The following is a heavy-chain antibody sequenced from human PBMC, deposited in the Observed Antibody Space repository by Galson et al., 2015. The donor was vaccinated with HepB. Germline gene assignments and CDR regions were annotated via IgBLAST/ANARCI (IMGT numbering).Heavy chain of an antibody. CDR1: GYTFTGYY. CDR2: INPNGGGT. V-gene: IGHV1-2*02. J-gene: IGHJ3*02. Sequence: SVKVSCKASGYTFTGYYMHWVRQAPGQGLEWMGWINPNGGGTNYAQKFQGRVTMTRDTSISTAYMELSRLRSDDTAVYYCARDPNSSGWDAFDIWGQGTMVTVSS. D-gene: IGHD6-19*01. CDR3: ARDPNSSGWDAFDI.